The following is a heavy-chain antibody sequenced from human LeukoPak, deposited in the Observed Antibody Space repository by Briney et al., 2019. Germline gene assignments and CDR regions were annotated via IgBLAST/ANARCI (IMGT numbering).Heavy chain of an antibody. J-gene: IGHJ4*02. CDR3: ARGPPDLRFLEWLPLDY. V-gene: IGHV4-34*01. CDR1: RGSLSGYY. Sequence: SETLSLTCAVYRGSLSGYYWSWIRQPPGKGLEWIGEINHSGSTNYNPSLKSRVTISVDTSKNQFSLKLSSVTAADTAVYYCARGPPDLRFLEWLPLDYWGQGTLVTVSS. D-gene: IGHD3-3*01. CDR2: INHSGST.